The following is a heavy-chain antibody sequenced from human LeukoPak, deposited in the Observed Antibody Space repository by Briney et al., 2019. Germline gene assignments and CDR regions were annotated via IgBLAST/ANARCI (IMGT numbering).Heavy chain of an antibody. Sequence: GGSLRLSCAASGFPFSSYAMTWVRQAPGKGLEWISAISGSAYSTSYADSVKGRFTISRDNYKNTLYLQMNSLRAEDTAIYYCARNTSGFKLGDAFDIWGQGTMVTVSS. D-gene: IGHD3-22*01. CDR3: ARNTSGFKLGDAFDI. J-gene: IGHJ3*02. CDR2: ISGSAYST. CDR1: GFPFSSYA. V-gene: IGHV3-23*01.